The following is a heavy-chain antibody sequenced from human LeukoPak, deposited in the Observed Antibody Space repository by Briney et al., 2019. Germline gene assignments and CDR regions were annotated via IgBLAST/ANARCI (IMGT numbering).Heavy chain of an antibody. V-gene: IGHV4-31*03. Sequence: SETLSLTCTVSGGSISSGGYYWSWIRQHPGKGLEWIGYIYYSGSTYYNPSLKSRVTISVATSKNQFSLKLRSVTAADTAVYYCARYGPREAFDIWGQGTMVTVSA. CDR1: GGSISSGGYY. D-gene: IGHD3-10*01. J-gene: IGHJ3*02. CDR2: IYYSGST. CDR3: ARYGPREAFDI.